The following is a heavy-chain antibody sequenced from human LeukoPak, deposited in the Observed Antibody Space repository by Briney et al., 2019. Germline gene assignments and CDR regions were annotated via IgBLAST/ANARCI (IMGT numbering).Heavy chain of an antibody. D-gene: IGHD2-21*02. Sequence: SETLSLTCTVSGGSIGSGYYWAWIRQPPGKGLEWIGIIHYGGTTHYNPSLQSRVTISADTSKNQFALDLRSVTAADTAVYYCTRDIGDFVSDFWGQGTLVTVSS. J-gene: IGHJ4*02. CDR3: TRDIGDFVSDF. CDR2: IHYGGTT. V-gene: IGHV4-39*02. CDR1: GGSIGSGYY.